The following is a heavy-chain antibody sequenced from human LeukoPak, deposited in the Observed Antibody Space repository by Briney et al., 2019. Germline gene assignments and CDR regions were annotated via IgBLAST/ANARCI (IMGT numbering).Heavy chain of an antibody. Sequence: ASVKVSCKASGYTFTGYYMHWVRQAPGQGLEWMGWINPNSGGTNYAQKFQGRVTMTRDTSISTAYMELSRLRSDDTAVYYCARDMRYSYARNAEDYWGQGTLVTVSS. CDR1: GYTFTGYY. J-gene: IGHJ4*02. CDR2: INPNSGGT. CDR3: ARDMRYSYARNAEDY. D-gene: IGHD5-18*01. V-gene: IGHV1-2*02.